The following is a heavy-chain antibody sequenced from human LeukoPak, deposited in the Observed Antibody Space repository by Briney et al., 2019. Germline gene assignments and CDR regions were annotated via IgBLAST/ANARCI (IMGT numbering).Heavy chain of an antibody. V-gene: IGHV3-21*01. CDR3: ASAWGGYCSSTSCYPFDY. Sequence: GGSLRLSCAASGFTFSSYTMNWVRQAPGKGLEWVSSISSSSSYIYYADSVKGRFTISRDNAKNSLYLQMNSLRAEDTAVYYCASAWGGYCSSTSCYPFDYWGQGNLATVSS. CDR2: ISSSSSYI. CDR1: GFTFSSYT. D-gene: IGHD2-2*01. J-gene: IGHJ4*02.